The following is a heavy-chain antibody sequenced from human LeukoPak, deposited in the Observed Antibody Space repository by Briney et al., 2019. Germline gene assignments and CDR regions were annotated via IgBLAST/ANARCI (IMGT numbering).Heavy chain of an antibody. D-gene: IGHD2-2*02. J-gene: IGHJ6*03. CDR3: ARTIGDCSSTSCYTVYYYYYMDV. CDR1: GYTFTSYG. Sequence: ASVKVSCKASGYTFTSYGISWVRQAPGQGLEWMGWISAYNGNTNYAQKLQGRVTMTTDTSTSTAYMELRSLRSDDTAVYYCARTIGDCSSTSCYTVYYYYYMDVWGKGTTVTVSS. CDR2: ISAYNGNT. V-gene: IGHV1-18*01.